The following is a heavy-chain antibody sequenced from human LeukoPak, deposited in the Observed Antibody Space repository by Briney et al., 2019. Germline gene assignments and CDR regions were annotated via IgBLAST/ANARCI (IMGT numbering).Heavy chain of an antibody. Sequence: GGSLRLSCAASGFTFSDYFMAWIRQAPGKGLEWVGFIRSKTYGGTTEYAASVKGRFTISRDDSKSIAYLQMNSLKTEDTAVYYCTRAHAYDRSGYCGYWGQGTLVTVSS. CDR1: GFTFSDYF. CDR3: TRAHAYDRSGYCGY. J-gene: IGHJ4*02. CDR2: IRSKTYGGTT. D-gene: IGHD3-22*01. V-gene: IGHV3-49*03.